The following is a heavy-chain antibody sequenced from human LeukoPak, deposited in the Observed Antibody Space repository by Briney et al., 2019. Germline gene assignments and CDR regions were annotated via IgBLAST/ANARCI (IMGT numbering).Heavy chain of an antibody. J-gene: IGHJ3*02. CDR3: ARDRVGATESDAFDI. CDR1: GDSVSSSTSA. D-gene: IGHD1-26*01. CDR2: TFYRSKCSF. V-gene: IGHV6-1*01. Sequence: SQTLSLTCAISGDSVSSSTSAWNWIRQSPSRGLEWLGRTFYRSKCSFDYVVSLKGRITITPDTSKNQFSLQLNSVTPEDTAVYYCARDRVGATESDAFDIWGQGTMVTVSS.